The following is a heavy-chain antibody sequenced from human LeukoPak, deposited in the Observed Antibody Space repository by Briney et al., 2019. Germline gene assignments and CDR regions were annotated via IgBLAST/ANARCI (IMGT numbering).Heavy chain of an antibody. CDR3: ARHFTVTYFDY. D-gene: IGHD4-17*01. CDR2: IYYSGST. CDR1: GGSISSSSYY. V-gene: IGHV4-39*01. Sequence: SETLSLTCTVSGGSISSSSYYWGWIRQPPGKGLEWIGSIYYSGSTYCNPSLKSRVTISVDTSKNQFSLKLSSVTAADTAGYYCARHFTVTYFDYWGQGTLVTVSS. J-gene: IGHJ4*02.